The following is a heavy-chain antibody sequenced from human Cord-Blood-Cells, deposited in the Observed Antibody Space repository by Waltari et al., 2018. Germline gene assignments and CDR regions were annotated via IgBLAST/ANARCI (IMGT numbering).Heavy chain of an antibody. V-gene: IGHV1-46*01. Sequence: QVQLVQSGAEVKKPGASVKVSCKASGYNFTSYYMHWVRKSPGKGLEWMGIINPSGGSTSYAQKFQGRVTMTRDTSTSTVYMELSSLSSEDTAVYYCAREVAAAGEGYYYYGMDVWGQGTTVTVSS. CDR3: AREVAAAGEGYYYYGMDV. CDR2: INPSGGST. D-gene: IGHD6-13*01. CDR1: GYNFTSYY. J-gene: IGHJ6*02.